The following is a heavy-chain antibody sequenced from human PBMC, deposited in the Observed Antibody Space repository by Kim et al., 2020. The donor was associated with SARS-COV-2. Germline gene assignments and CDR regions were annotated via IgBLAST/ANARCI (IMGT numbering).Heavy chain of an antibody. D-gene: IGHD4-17*01. CDR1: GGFISTGNYY. Sequence: SETLSLTCTVSGGFISTGNYYWSWIRQYPGRGLEWIGFIYKSGSTYYNPSLKSRVTISVDTSKNQFSLYLSSVTAADAALYARGRDDYGDLHRGFDPWGQGTLVTVSS. CDR3: GRDDYGDLHRGFDP. CDR2: IYKSGST. V-gene: IGHV4-31*06. J-gene: IGHJ5*02.